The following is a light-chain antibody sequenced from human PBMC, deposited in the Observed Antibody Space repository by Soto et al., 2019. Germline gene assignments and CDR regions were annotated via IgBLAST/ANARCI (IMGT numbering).Light chain of an antibody. V-gene: IGKV1-39*01. CDR3: QQSYITPLT. CDR1: QSISSY. CDR2: AAS. Sequence: DIPMTQSPSSLSASVGDRVTITCRASQSISSYLNWYQQKPGKAPKLLIYAASSLQSGVPSRFSGSGSGTDFTLTISNLQPEDFATYYCQQSYITPLTFGQGTRLEMK. J-gene: IGKJ5*01.